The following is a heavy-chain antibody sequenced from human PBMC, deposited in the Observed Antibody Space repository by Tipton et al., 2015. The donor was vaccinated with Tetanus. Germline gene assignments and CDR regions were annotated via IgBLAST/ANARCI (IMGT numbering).Heavy chain of an antibody. Sequence: SLRLSCAASRFTFSSYGMHWVRQAPGKGLEWVAVISYDGNSEYYADSVKGRFTISRDNSKNTLSLQMNSLRAEDTAVYYCARANYDSSKKGPFDSWGQGSLVIVSS. V-gene: IGHV3-30*03. CDR1: RFTFSSYG. CDR2: ISYDGNSE. D-gene: IGHD1-7*01. J-gene: IGHJ4*02. CDR3: ARANYDSSKKGPFDS.